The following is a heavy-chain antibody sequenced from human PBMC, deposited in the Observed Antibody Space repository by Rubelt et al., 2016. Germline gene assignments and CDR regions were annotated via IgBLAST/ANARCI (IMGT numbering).Heavy chain of an antibody. J-gene: IGHJ4*02. D-gene: IGHD6-19*01. CDR3: ASGPAVAFDY. Sequence: QVQLVQSGAEVKKPGASVKVSCKASGYTFTSYDINWVRQATGQGLEWMGWMNPNSGTTGYAQKFQGRVTMTRNTPISTANMGLSSLRSEGTAVYYWASGPAVAFDYWGQGTLVTVSS. CDR2: MNPNSGTT. V-gene: IGHV1-8*01. CDR1: GYTFTSYD.